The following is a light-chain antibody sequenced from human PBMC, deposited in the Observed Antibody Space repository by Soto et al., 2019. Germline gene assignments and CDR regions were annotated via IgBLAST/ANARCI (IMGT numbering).Light chain of an antibody. CDR3: SSYAGSNPVV. CDR2: EVS. Sequence: SALTKPPSATGSPGQSVTISCTGTSSDVGGYNYVSWYQQHPGKAPKLMIYEVSKRPSGVPDRFSGSKSGNTASLTVSGLQAEDEADYYCSSYAGSNPVVFGGGTK. CDR1: SSDVGGYNY. J-gene: IGLJ2*01. V-gene: IGLV2-8*01.